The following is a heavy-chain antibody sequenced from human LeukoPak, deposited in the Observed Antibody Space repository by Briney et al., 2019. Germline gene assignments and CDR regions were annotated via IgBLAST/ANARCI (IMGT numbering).Heavy chain of an antibody. Sequence: SETLSLTCAVYGGSFSGYYWSWIRQPPGKGLEWIGEINHSGSTNYNPSLKSRVTISVDTSKNQFSPKLSSVTAADTAVYYCARSLGTSQNYYYYMDVWGKGTTVTVSS. J-gene: IGHJ6*03. CDR2: INHSGST. D-gene: IGHD2-2*01. CDR3: ARSLGTSQNYYYYMDV. V-gene: IGHV4-34*01. CDR1: GGSFSGYY.